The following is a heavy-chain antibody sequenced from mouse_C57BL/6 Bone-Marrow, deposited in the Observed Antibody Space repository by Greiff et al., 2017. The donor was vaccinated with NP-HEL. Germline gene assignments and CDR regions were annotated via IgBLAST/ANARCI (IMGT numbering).Heavy chain of an antibody. J-gene: IGHJ2*01. CDR3: ARRGTDGNGYCDY. CDR1: GYAFSSSW. D-gene: IGHD2-3*01. Sequence: QVQLQRSGPELVKPGASVKISCKASGYAFSSSWMNWVKQRPGKGLEWIGRIYPGDGDTNYNGKFKGKATLTADKSSSTAYMQLSSLTSDDSAVYFCARRGTDGNGYCDYWGQGTTLTVSS. CDR2: IYPGDGDT. V-gene: IGHV1-82*01.